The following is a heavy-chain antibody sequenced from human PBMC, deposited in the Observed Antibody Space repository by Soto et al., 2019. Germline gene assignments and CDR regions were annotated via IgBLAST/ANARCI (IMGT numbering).Heavy chain of an antibody. V-gene: IGHV1-3*01. Sequence: QVQLVQSGAEVKKPGASVQVSCKASGYTFTSYAMHWVRQAPGQRRERLGWINAGNGNTKYSQKFQGRVTITRDTSASTGYMELSSLESEDRAVYYCAIDRGGFGPWGQGTLVTVSS. D-gene: IGHD3-10*01. CDR1: GYTFTSYA. CDR2: INAGNGNT. J-gene: IGHJ5*02. CDR3: AIDRGGFGP.